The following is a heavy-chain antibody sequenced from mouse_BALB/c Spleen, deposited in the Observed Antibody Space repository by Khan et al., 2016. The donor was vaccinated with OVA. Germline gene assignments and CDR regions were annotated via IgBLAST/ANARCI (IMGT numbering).Heavy chain of an antibody. D-gene: IGHD2-1*01. CDR1: GFTFSDYY. CDR3: ERHGDGKGDAMDY. V-gene: IGHV5-12*02. J-gene: IGHJ4*01. CDR2: ISPGGGST. Sequence: EVELVESGGGLVQPGGSLKLSCATFGFTFSDYYMYWVRQTPEKRLEWIAYISPGGGSTYYPDTVKGRFTISGDKAKNTLYLQMGRLKSEDTAMYYCERHGDGKGDAMDYWGQGTSVTVSS.